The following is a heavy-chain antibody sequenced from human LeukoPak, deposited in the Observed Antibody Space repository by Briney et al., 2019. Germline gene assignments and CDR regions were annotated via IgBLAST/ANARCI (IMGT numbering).Heavy chain of an antibody. CDR2: IRYDGSNK. CDR3: ARSVTDLYDILTGSHQAPFTFDY. J-gene: IGHJ4*02. Sequence: QTGGSLRLSCAASGFTFSSYGMHWVRQAPGKGLEWVAFIRYDGSNKYYADSVKGRFTISRDNSKNTLYLQMNSLRAEDTAVYYCARSVTDLYDILTGSHQAPFTFDYWGQGTLVTVSS. D-gene: IGHD3-9*01. CDR1: GFTFSSYG. V-gene: IGHV3-30*02.